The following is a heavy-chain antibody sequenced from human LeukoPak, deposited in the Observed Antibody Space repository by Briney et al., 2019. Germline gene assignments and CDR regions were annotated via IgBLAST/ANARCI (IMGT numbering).Heavy chain of an antibody. Sequence: SETLSLTCAVSGDSISSDHWWSWVRPPPGKGLEWIGEVYHSGSTNYNPSLKSRVSISADKSKNQFSLKLSSVTAADTAVYYCASARWDYWGQGSLVTVSS. V-gene: IGHV4-4*02. CDR3: ASARWDY. CDR1: GDSISSDHW. J-gene: IGHJ4*02. CDR2: VYHSGST.